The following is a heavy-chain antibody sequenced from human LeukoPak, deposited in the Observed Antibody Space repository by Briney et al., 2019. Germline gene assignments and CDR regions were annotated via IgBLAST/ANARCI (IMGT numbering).Heavy chain of an antibody. Sequence: RRGESLKISCRGSGYSFTTYWIGWVRQMPGKGLEWMGIIYPGDSDTRYSPSFQGQVTMSADKSINTAYLQWSTLKASDTPMYYCARRKGCNSTRCPPDYWGQGTLVTVSS. V-gene: IGHV5-51*01. J-gene: IGHJ4*02. CDR1: GYSFTTYW. CDR3: ARRKGCNSTRCPPDY. D-gene: IGHD2-2*01. CDR2: IYPGDSDT.